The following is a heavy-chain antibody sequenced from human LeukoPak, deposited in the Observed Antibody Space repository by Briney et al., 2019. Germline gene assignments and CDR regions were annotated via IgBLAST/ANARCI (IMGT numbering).Heavy chain of an antibody. CDR2: IYHSGST. Sequence: PSQTLSLTCTVSGGSISSGTYYWSWIRQPAGKGLEWIGSIYHSGSTYYNPSLKSRVTISVDTSKNQFSLKLSSVTAADTAVYYCARDPSPFYSGSYLGFDPWGQGTLVTVSS. D-gene: IGHD1-26*01. CDR1: GGSISSGTYY. CDR3: ARDPSPFYSGSYLGFDP. V-gene: IGHV4-61*02. J-gene: IGHJ5*02.